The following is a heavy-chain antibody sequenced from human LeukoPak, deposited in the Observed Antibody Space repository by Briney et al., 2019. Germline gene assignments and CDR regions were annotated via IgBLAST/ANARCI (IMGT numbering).Heavy chain of an antibody. J-gene: IGHJ4*02. CDR2: IIPILGIA. D-gene: IGHD6-19*01. CDR1: GGTFSSYA. CDR3: ARDLRGWSYYFDY. V-gene: IGHV1-69*04. Sequence: SVKVSCKASGGTFSSYAISWVRQAPGQGLEWMGRIIPILGIANYAQKFQGRVTITADKSTSTAYMELRSLRSDDTAVYYCARDLRGWSYYFDYWGQGTLLTVSS.